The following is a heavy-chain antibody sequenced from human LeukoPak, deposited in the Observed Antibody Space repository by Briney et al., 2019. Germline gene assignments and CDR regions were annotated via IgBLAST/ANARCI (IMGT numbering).Heavy chain of an antibody. CDR1: GGSISSGDYY. J-gene: IGHJ6*04. CDR3: ARVVSEGKYVRVGGYYYYGMDV. Sequence: PSEILSLTCTVSGGSISSGDYYWSWIRQPPGKGLEWIGYIYYSGSTYYNPSLKSRVTISVDTSKNQFSLKLSSVTAADTAVYYCARVVSEGKYVRVGGYYYYGMDVWGKGTTVTVSS. D-gene: IGHD3-10*01. V-gene: IGHV4-30-4*01. CDR2: IYYSGST.